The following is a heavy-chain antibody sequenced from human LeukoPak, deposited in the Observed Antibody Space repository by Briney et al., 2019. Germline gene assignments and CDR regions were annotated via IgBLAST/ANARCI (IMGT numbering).Heavy chain of an antibody. CDR2: IYYSGST. CDR3: ARGSYYDYVWGSYRSYYFDY. V-gene: IGHV4-39*07. D-gene: IGHD3-16*02. Sequence: SETLSLTCTVSGGSISSSSYYWGWIRQPPGKGLEWIGSIYYSGSTYYNPSLKSRVTISVDTSKNQFSPKLSSVTAADTAVYYCARGSYYDYVWGSYRSYYFDYWGQGTLVTVSS. CDR1: GGSISSSSYY. J-gene: IGHJ4*02.